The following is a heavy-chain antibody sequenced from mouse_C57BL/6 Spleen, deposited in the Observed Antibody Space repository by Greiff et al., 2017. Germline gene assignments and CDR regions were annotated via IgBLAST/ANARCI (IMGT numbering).Heavy chain of an antibody. Sequence: VQLKQSGPELVKPGASVKISCKASGYTFTDYYMNWVKQSHGKSLEWIGDINPNNGGTSYNQKFKGKATLTVDKSSSTAYMELRSLTSEDSAVYYCATITTVVAPAMDYWGQGTSVTVSS. CDR3: ATITTVVAPAMDY. J-gene: IGHJ4*01. V-gene: IGHV1-26*01. CDR1: GYTFTDYY. D-gene: IGHD1-1*01. CDR2: INPNNGGT.